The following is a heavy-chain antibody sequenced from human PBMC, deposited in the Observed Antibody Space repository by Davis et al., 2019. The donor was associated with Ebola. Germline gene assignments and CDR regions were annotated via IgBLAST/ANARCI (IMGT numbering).Heavy chain of an antibody. V-gene: IGHV4-34*01. D-gene: IGHD6-6*01. CDR1: GGSLSGHY. Sequence: MPSETLSLICAVSGGSLSGHYWSWIRQPPGKGLEWIGEINHSGNTDYNPSLQSRVTISVDTSKNQFSLKLSSVTAADTAVYYCARMKYSRKFDPWGQGTLVTVSS. J-gene: IGHJ5*02. CDR2: INHSGNT. CDR3: ARMKYSRKFDP.